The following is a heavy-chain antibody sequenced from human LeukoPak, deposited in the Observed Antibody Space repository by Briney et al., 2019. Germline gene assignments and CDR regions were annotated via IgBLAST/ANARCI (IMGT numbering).Heavy chain of an antibody. D-gene: IGHD4-23*01. V-gene: IGHV1-69*13. Sequence: GASVKVSCKASGGTFSSYAISWVRQAPGQGLEWMGGIIPIFGTANYAQKFQGRVTITADESTSTAYMELSSLRSEDTAVYYCAVMTTVVTGGGSWYFDLWGRGTLVTVSS. J-gene: IGHJ2*01. CDR1: GGTFSSYA. CDR3: AVMTTVVTGGGSWYFDL. CDR2: IIPIFGTA.